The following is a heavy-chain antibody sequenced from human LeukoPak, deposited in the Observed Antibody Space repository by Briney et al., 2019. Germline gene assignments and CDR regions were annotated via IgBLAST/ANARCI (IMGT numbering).Heavy chain of an antibody. CDR1: GFTFSSYG. CDR2: IWYDGSNK. D-gene: IGHD4-17*01. CDR3: ARDGAGLDYGDYGIYGMDV. J-gene: IGHJ6*02. V-gene: IGHV3-33*01. Sequence: GGSLRLSCAASGFTFSSYGMHWVRQAPGKGLEWVAVIWYDGSNKYYADSVKGRFTISRDNSKNTLYLQMNSLRAEDTAVYYCARDGAGLDYGDYGIYGMDVRGQGTTVTVSS.